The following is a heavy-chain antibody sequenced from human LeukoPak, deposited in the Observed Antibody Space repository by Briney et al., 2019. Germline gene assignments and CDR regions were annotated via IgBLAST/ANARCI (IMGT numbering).Heavy chain of an antibody. CDR2: INHSGST. J-gene: IGHJ6*03. CDR3: ATLARSGTRYYYYYYMDV. D-gene: IGHD3-10*01. CDR1: GGSFSGYY. V-gene: IGHV4-34*01. Sequence: SETLSLTCAVYGGSFSGYYWSWIRQPPGKGLEWIGEINHSGSTNYNPSLKSRVTISVDTSKNQFSLKLSSVTAADTAVYYCATLARSGTRYYYYYYMDVWGKGTTVTISS.